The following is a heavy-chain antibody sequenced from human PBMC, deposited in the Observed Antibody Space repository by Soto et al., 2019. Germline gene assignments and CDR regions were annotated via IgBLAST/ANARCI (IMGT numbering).Heavy chain of an antibody. CDR2: INHSGST. J-gene: IGHJ4*02. CDR1: GGSFSGYY. Sequence: SETLSLTCAVYGGSFSGYYWSWIRQPPGKGLEWIGEINHSGSTNYNPSLKSRVTISVDTSKNQFSLKLSSVTAADTAVYYCARAANPDNWDQGTLVTVSS. CDR3: ARAANPDN. V-gene: IGHV4-34*01.